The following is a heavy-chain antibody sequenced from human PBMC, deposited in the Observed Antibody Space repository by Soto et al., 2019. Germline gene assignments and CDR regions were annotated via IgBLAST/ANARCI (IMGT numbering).Heavy chain of an antibody. J-gene: IGHJ5*02. Sequence: EVQLLESGGGLVQPGGSLRLSCAASGFTFSSYAMSWVRQAPGKGLEWVSAISGSGGSTYYADSVKGRFTISRDNSKNTLYLQMNSLRAEDTSAYYCAKAQITMVRGVHPNWFDPWGLGTLVTVSS. D-gene: IGHD3-10*01. CDR2: ISGSGGST. V-gene: IGHV3-23*01. CDR1: GFTFSSYA. CDR3: AKAQITMVRGVHPNWFDP.